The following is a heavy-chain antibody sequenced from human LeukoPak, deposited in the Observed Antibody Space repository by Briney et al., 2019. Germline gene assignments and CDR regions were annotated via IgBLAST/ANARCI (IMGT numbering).Heavy chain of an antibody. J-gene: IGHJ4*02. CDR1: GFTFTSYA. CDR3: ARGRRLGLDY. V-gene: IGHV3-23*01. CDR2: ISGSGGST. Sequence: LAGGSLRLSCAASGFTFTSYAMSWVRQAPGKGLEWVSGISGSGGSTYYADSVRGRFTISRDNSKNTLYLQMNSLRAEDTAVYYCARGRRLGLDYWGQGTLVTVSS. D-gene: IGHD6-19*01.